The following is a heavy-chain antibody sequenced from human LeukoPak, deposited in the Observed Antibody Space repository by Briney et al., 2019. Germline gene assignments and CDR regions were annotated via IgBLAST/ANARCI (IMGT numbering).Heavy chain of an antibody. V-gene: IGHV3-33*01. D-gene: IGHD5-18*01. CDR3: ARGLGYSYGYGIDY. CDR2: IWYDGSNK. CDR1: GFIFSSYA. Sequence: GRSLRLSCAASGFIFSSYAMHWVLQAPGKGPEWVAIIWYDGSNKYYAESVEGRFTISRDNSKNTLYLQMNSLRAEDTAVYSCARGLGYSYGYGIDYWGQGTLVIASS. J-gene: IGHJ4*02.